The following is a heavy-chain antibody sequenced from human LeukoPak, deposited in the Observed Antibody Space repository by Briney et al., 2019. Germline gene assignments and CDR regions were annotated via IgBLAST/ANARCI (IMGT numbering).Heavy chain of an antibody. D-gene: IGHD3-10*01. CDR3: VRDGEGVAISVNYWFDP. CDR2: MNPNNGNT. J-gene: IGHJ5*02. CDR1: GFTFTSYD. V-gene: IGHV1-8*01. Sequence: ASVKVSCKASGFTFTSYDINWVRQASGQGLEWMGWMNPNNGNTGYAQKFQGRVTMTRDTSISTAYMELRGLRSEDTAVYYCVRDGEGVAISVNYWFDPWGQGTLVTVSS.